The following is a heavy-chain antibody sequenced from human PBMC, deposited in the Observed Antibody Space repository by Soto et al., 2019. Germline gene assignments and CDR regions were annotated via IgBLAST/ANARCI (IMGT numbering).Heavy chain of an antibody. CDR2: ISDSGST. Sequence: QVQLQVSGPGLVKPSETLSLTCTVSGGSISSYYWSWIRQPPGKGLEWIGYISDSGSTNYNPSLKSRVTISVDTSNNQFSLKLSSVTAADTAVYYCARRIKYYYAMDVWGQGTTVTVSS. CDR3: ARRIKYYYAMDV. D-gene: IGHD2-15*01. V-gene: IGHV4-59*08. J-gene: IGHJ6*02. CDR1: GGSISSYY.